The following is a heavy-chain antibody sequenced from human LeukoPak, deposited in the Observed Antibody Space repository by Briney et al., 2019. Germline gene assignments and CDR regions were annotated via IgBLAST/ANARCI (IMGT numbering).Heavy chain of an antibody. D-gene: IGHD5-12*01. V-gene: IGHV4-38-2*02. Sequence: SVTLSLTCTVSGYSISSGYYWGWIRQPLGKGLEWIGSIYHSGSTYYNPSLKSRVTISVDTSKNQFSLKVSSVTAADTAVYYCARASGYDFEFDYWGQGTLVTVSS. CDR2: IYHSGST. J-gene: IGHJ4*02. CDR3: ARASGYDFEFDY. CDR1: GYSISSGYY.